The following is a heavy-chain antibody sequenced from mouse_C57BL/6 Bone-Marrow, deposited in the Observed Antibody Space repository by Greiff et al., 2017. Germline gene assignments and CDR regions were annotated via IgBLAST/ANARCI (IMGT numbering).Heavy chain of an antibody. J-gene: IGHJ2*01. V-gene: IGHV1-63*01. CDR1: GYTFTNYW. CDR3: ARSIEGYYFDY. CDR2: IYPGGGYT. Sequence: QVQLQQSGAELVRPGTSVKMSCKASGYTFTNYWIGWAKQRPGHGLEWIGDIYPGGGYTNYNEKFKGKATLTADKSSSAAYMQFSSLTSEDSAIYYCARSIEGYYFDYWGQGTTLTVSS.